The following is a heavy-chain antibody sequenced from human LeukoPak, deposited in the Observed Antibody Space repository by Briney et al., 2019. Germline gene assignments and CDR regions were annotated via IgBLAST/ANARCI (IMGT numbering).Heavy chain of an antibody. CDR1: GGSISSYY. J-gene: IGHJ4*02. CDR3: ARIPPGWGYPY. Sequence: PSETLSLTCTVSGGSISSYYWGWIRQPPGKGLEWIGSIYYSGSTYYNPSLKSRVTISVDTSKKQFSLKLSSVTAADTAVYYCARIPPGWGYPYWGQGTLVTVSS. CDR2: IYYSGST. D-gene: IGHD7-27*01. V-gene: IGHV4-39*01.